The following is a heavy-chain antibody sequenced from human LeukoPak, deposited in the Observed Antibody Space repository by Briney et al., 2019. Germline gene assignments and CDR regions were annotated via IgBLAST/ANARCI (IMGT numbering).Heavy chain of an antibody. J-gene: IGHJ4*02. CDR2: ISEEGSAY. CDR3: AKEVSRYSSSWSWDY. V-gene: IGHV3-30*18. D-gene: IGHD6-13*01. Sequence: PGRSLRLSCAASGLTFNNDGMHWVCQSPGKGRGWGAVISEEGSAYYYAVSVKGRFTISRDNSKHTLYLQMHSLRAEDTALYYCAKEVSRYSSSWSWDYWGQGTLVTVSS. CDR1: GLTFNNDG.